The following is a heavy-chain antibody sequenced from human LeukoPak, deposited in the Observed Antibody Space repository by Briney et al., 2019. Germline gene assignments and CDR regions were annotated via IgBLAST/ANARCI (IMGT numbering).Heavy chain of an antibody. CDR2: IYSGGST. J-gene: IGHJ1*01. CDR3: ARDGHYDILTGYFQD. D-gene: IGHD3-9*01. Sequence: GGSLRLSCAASGFTVSSNYMSWVRQAPGKGLEWVSVIYSGGSTYYADSVKGRFTISRDNSKNTLYLQMNSLRAEDTAVYYCARDGHYDILTGYFQDWGQGTLVTVSS. CDR1: GFTVSSNY. V-gene: IGHV3-53*01.